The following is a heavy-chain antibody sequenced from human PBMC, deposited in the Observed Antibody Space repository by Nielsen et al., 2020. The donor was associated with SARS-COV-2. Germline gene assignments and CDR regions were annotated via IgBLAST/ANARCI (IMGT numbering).Heavy chain of an antibody. CDR3: ARDSGSFQYSSSWYKGFDAFDI. CDR2: INTNTGNP. V-gene: IGHV7-4-1*02. D-gene: IGHD6-13*01. CDR1: GYTFTSYA. Sequence: ASVKVSCKASGYTFTSYAMNWVRQAPGQGLEWMGWINTNTGNPTYAQGFTGRFVFSLDTSVSTAYLQISSLKAEDTAVYYCARDSGSFQYSSSWYKGFDAFDIWGQGTMVTVSS. J-gene: IGHJ3*02.